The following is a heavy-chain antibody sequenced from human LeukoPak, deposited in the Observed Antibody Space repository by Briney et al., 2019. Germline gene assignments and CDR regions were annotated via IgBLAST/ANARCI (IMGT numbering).Heavy chain of an antibody. CDR3: ARDGSGSYHNWFDP. Sequence: SVKVSCKASGGTFSSYAISWVRQAPGQGLEWMGGIIPIFGTANYAQKFQGRVTITADKSTSTAYMELSSLRSEDTAVYYCARDGSGSYHNWFDPWGQGTLVTVSS. V-gene: IGHV1-69*06. J-gene: IGHJ5*02. CDR1: GGTFSSYA. D-gene: IGHD1-26*01. CDR2: IIPIFGTA.